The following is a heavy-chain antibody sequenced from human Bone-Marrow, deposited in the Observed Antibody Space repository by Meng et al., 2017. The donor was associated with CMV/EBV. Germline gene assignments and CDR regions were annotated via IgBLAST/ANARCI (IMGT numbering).Heavy chain of an antibody. CDR3: ARDGPWGIEMATIDYFDY. Sequence: ASVKVSCKASGYTFTGYYMHWVRQAPGQGLEWMGWINPNSGGTNYAQKFQGRVTMTRDTSISTAYMELSRLRSDDTAVYYCARDGPWGIEMATIDYFDYCGQGTLVTVSS. J-gene: IGHJ4*02. D-gene: IGHD5-24*01. CDR1: GYTFTGYY. CDR2: INPNSGGT. V-gene: IGHV1-2*02.